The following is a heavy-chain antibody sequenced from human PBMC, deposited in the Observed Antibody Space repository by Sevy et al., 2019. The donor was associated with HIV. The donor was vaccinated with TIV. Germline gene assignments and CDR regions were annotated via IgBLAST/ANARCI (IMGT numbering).Heavy chain of an antibody. J-gene: IGHJ2*01. V-gene: IGHV3-74*01. CDR2: INSDGSST. Sequence: GGYLRLSCAASGFTFSSYWMHWVRQAPGKGLVWVSRINSDGSSTSYADSVKGRFTVSRDNAKNTLYLQMNSLRAEDTAGYYCARVPVNCTNGVCFFGYFDLWGRGTLVTVSS. D-gene: IGHD2-8*01. CDR3: ARVPVNCTNGVCFFGYFDL. CDR1: GFTFSSYW.